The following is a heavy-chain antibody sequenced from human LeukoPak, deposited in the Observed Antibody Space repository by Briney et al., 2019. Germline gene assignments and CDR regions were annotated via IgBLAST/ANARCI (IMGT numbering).Heavy chain of an antibody. V-gene: IGHV4-39*07. Sequence: SETLSLTCTVSGGSISSSSYYWGWIRQPPGKGLEWIGSIYYSGSTYYNPSLKSRVTISVDTSKNQFSLNLSSATAADTAIYYCARDTSSGSLKGAFDLWGQGTMVTVSS. CDR1: GGSISSSSYY. CDR2: IYYSGST. D-gene: IGHD6-19*01. CDR3: ARDTSSGSLKGAFDL. J-gene: IGHJ3*01.